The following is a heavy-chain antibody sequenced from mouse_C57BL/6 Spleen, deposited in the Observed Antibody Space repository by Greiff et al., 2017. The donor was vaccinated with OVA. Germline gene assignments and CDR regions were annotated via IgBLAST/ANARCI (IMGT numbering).Heavy chain of an antibody. CDR2: IHPNSGST. CDR3: ARLANWDEFVDD. Sequence: VQLQQPGAELVKPGASVKLSCKASGYTFTSYWMHWVKQRPGQGLEWIGMIHPNSGSTNYNEKFKSKATLTVDKSSSTAYMQLSSLTSDDSAVYYCARLANWDEFVDDWGQGTTLTVSS. D-gene: IGHD4-1*01. CDR1: GYTFTSYW. V-gene: IGHV1-64*01. J-gene: IGHJ2*01.